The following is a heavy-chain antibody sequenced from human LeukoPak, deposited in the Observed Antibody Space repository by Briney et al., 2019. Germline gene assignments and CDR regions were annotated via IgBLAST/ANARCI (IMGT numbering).Heavy chain of an antibody. CDR2: INTDTGNP. D-gene: IGHD5-24*01. J-gene: IGHJ4*02. Sequence: ASVKVSCKASGYTFTSYDINWVRQAPGQGLEWMGWINTDTGNPTYAQGFTGRFVFSLDTSVSTAYLQISSLKAEDTAVYYCARAERWLQSDYWGQGTLVTVSS. CDR1: GYTFTSYD. V-gene: IGHV7-4-1*02. CDR3: ARAERWLQSDY.